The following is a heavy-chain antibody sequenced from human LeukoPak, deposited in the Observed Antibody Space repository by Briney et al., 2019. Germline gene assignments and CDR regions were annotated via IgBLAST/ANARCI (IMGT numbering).Heavy chain of an antibody. CDR1: GLTFSSHG. J-gene: IGHJ4*02. Sequence: PGGSLRLSCAASGLTFSSHGFHWVRQAPGKGGLEWVTMISYDGRDQYYADSVKGRFTISRDDSKNTLFLQMNSLRVEDTAMYHCARIGLGVSFGSGFDYWGQGTLVTVTS. CDR3: ARIGLGVSFGSGFDY. D-gene: IGHD3-10*01. V-gene: IGHV3-30*19. CDR2: ISYDGRDQ.